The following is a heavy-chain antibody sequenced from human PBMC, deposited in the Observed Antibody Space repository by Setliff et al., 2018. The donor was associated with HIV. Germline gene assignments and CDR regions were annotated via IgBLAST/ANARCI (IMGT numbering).Heavy chain of an antibody. CDR3: ARHPFYCSGGSCYSYYYYYMDV. CDR1: GGSISSSY. V-gene: IGHV4-59*08. J-gene: IGHJ6*03. Sequence: PLETLSLTCTVSGGSISSSYWTWTRQPPGKGLEWIGNIHYSGSTNYSPSLKSRVTISVDTSKNQFSLKLSSVTAADTAAYYCARHPFYCSGGSCYSYYYYYMDVWGKGTTVTVSS. CDR2: IHYSGST. D-gene: IGHD2-15*01.